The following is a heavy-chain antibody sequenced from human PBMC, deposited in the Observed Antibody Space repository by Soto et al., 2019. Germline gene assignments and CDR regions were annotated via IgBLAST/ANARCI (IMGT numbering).Heavy chain of an antibody. CDR2: TSTSGV. V-gene: IGHV3-23*01. CDR1: GFTFSTSA. Sequence: XGSLRLSCAASGFTFSTSAMSWVRQAPGKGLEWVSTTSTSGVYYTDSVKGRFTISRDNSKNTLYLQMNSLRVEDTAIYYCAKLTSSWGQGALVTVSS. J-gene: IGHJ5*02. CDR3: AKLTSS.